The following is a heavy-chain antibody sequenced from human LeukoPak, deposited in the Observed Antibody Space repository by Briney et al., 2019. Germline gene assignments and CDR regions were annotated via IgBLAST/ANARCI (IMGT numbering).Heavy chain of an antibody. CDR2: ISSSSYI. J-gene: IGHJ4*02. CDR1: GFTFSSYS. Sequence: GGSLRLSCAASGFTFSSYSMNWVRQAPGKGLEWVSSISSSSYIYYADSVKGRFTISRDNAKNSLYLQMNSLRAEDTAVYYCARDIYCSSTSCYDYWGQGTLVTVSS. CDR3: ARDIYCSSTSCYDY. V-gene: IGHV3-21*01. D-gene: IGHD2-2*01.